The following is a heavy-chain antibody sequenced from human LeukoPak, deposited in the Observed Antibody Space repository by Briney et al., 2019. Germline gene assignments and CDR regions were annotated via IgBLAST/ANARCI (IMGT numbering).Heavy chain of an antibody. D-gene: IGHD2-15*01. CDR2: ISSSGGTI. CDR3: AREYCSGGSCYMRENYFDY. Sequence: GGSLRLSCAASGFTFSSYEMNWVRQAPGKGLEWVSYISSSGGTIYYADSVKGRFTISRDNAKNSLYLQMNSLRAEDTAVYYCAREYCSGGSCYMRENYFDYWGQGTLVTVSS. J-gene: IGHJ4*02. CDR1: GFTFSSYE. V-gene: IGHV3-48*03.